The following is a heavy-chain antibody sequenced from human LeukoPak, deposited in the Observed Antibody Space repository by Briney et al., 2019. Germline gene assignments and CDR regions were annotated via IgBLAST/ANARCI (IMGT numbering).Heavy chain of an antibody. CDR2: ISGGSSSV. CDR1: GFTFSSYS. Sequence: GGSLRLSCAASGFTFSSYSMTWVRQAPGKGLEWVSHISGGSSSVYYADSVKGRFTISRDNAKNSLYLQKNSLRDEDTAVYYCARKYGGYADYWGQGTLVTVSS. J-gene: IGHJ4*02. D-gene: IGHD5-12*01. CDR3: ARKYGGYADY. V-gene: IGHV3-48*02.